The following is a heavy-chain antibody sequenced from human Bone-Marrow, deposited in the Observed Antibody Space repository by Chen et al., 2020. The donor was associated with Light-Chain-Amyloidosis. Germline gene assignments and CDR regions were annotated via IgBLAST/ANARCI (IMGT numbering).Heavy chain of an antibody. CDR3: AREHSSGWFGYYFGY. D-gene: IGHD6-19*01. CDR2: IYYSGST. CDR1: GVSTITSREYY. V-gene: IGHV4-39*07. Sequence: QLQESGPGLLEPSKTLPLTCTVSGVSTITSREYYWGWMRQTPGKGLEWIGSIYYSGSTYYNPSLKSRVTISVDTSKNQFSLKLSSVTAADTAVYYCAREHSSGWFGYYFGYWGQGTLVTVSS. J-gene: IGHJ4*02.